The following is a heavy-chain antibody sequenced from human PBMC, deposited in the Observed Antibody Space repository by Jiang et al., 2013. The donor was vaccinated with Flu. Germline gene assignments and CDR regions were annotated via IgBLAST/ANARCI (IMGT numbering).Heavy chain of an antibody. CDR1: GYVFADYG. D-gene: IGHD6-13*01. CDR2: INAGNGNT. Sequence: CKASGYVFADYGIHWVRQAPGQRLEWMGWINAGNGNTRYLQKFQGRVTISRDTSASTAYMELSSLRSEDTAVYYCARRLATGGTGFFYYYGLDVWGQGTTVTVSS. V-gene: IGHV1-3*01. J-gene: IGHJ6*02. CDR3: ARRLATGGTGFFYYYGLDV.